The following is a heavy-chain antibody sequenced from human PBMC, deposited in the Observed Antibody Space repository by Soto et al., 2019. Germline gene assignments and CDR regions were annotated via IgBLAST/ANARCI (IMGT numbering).Heavy chain of an antibody. J-gene: IGHJ4*02. CDR3: ASVIGAYSEYYFDY. CDR2: IYRSGRT. D-gene: IGHD2-15*01. CDR1: GVSISSCVYY. V-gene: IGHV4-31*01. Sequence: PSETLSLTCTVSGVSISSCVYYWGWIRQHPGKGLEWIGNIYRSGRTYYNPSIKSPPSMSVNTSKNHYSLNLTSVTAVDTAMDFCASVIGAYSEYYFDYWGKGTLVTVSS.